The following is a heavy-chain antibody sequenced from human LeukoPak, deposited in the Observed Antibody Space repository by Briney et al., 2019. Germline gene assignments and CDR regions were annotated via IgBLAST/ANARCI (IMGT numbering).Heavy chain of an antibody. J-gene: IGHJ4*02. CDR2: INHSGST. V-gene: IGHV4-34*01. Sequence: SETLSLTCAVYGGSFSGYYWSWIRQPPGKGLEWIGEINHSGSTNYNPSLKSRVTISVDKSKNQFSLKLSSVTAADTAVYYCARVMGSYDYGFDYWGQGTLVTVSS. CDR3: ARVMGSYDYGFDY. CDR1: GGSFSGYY. D-gene: IGHD5-12*01.